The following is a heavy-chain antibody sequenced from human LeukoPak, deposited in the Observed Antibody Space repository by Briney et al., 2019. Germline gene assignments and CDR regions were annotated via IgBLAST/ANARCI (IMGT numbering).Heavy chain of an antibody. Sequence: GGSLRLSCAASGFTFSSYSMNWVRQAPGKGLEWVTYISSSSGTIYYADSVKGRFTISSDNANNSLYLQMNSLRDEDTAVYCCARVWVYRNGFDYWGQGTLVTVSS. CDR3: ARVWVYRNGFDY. D-gene: IGHD6-13*01. J-gene: IGHJ4*02. CDR2: ISSSSGTI. CDR1: GFTFSSYS. V-gene: IGHV3-48*02.